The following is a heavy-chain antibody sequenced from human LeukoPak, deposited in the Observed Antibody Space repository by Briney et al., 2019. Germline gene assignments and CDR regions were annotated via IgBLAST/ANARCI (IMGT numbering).Heavy chain of an antibody. D-gene: IGHD3-22*01. J-gene: IGHJ4*02. Sequence: PGGSLRLSCAASGFTFSSYSMTWVRQAPGKGLEWVSYISSSSSTIYYADSVKGRFTISRDNAKNSLYLQMNSLRDEDTAVYYCARDTPSYYYDSSGYHFDYWGQGTLVTVSS. CDR3: ARDTPSYYYDSSGYHFDY. V-gene: IGHV3-48*02. CDR2: ISSSSSTI. CDR1: GFTFSSYS.